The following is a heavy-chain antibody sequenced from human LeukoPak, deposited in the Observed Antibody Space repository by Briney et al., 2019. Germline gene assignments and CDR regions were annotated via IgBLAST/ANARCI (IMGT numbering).Heavy chain of an antibody. J-gene: IGHJ5*02. CDR1: GYTFTSYA. Sequence: VKVSCKVSGYTFTSYAIRWVRRAPGQGLEWMRGIIPIFGTANYAQKFQGRVTITADKSTSTAYMELSSLRSEDTAVYYCARGVRDYVWGSYPAPNWFDPWGQGTPVTVSS. D-gene: IGHD3-16*02. CDR2: IIPIFGTA. V-gene: IGHV1-69*13. CDR3: ARGVRDYVWGSYPAPNWFDP.